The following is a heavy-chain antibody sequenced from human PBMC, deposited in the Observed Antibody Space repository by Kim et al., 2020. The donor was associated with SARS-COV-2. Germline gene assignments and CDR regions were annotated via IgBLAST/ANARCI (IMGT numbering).Heavy chain of an antibody. CDR1: GGSISSSSYY. Sequence: SETLSLTCTVSGGSISSSSYYWGWIRQPPGKGLEWIGSIYYSGSTYYNPSLKSRVTISVDTSKNQFSLKLSSVTAADTAVYYCARLPALPAAAGYYFDYWGQGTLVTVSS. CDR2: IYYSGST. J-gene: IGHJ4*02. V-gene: IGHV4-39*01. CDR3: ARLPALPAAAGYYFDY. D-gene: IGHD6-13*01.